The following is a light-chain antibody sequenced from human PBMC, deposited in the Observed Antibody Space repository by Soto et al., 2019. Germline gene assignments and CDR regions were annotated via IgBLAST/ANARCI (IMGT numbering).Light chain of an antibody. CDR2: DAS. J-gene: IGKJ1*01. CDR3: QQYDTFPT. CDR1: QSLGSW. Sequence: DIQMTQSPSTLSASVGDRVTITCRASQSLGSWLAWYQQKPGKAPKLLIFDASSLQRGVPSRFTGSGSGTEFPLPNPRPQPGQFGTYYCQQYDTFPTFGQGTKVEIK. V-gene: IGKV1-5*01.